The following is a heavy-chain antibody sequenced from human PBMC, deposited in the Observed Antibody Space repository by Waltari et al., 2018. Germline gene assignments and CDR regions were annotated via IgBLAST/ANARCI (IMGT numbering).Heavy chain of an antibody. D-gene: IGHD6-13*01. V-gene: IGHV1-2*06. J-gene: IGHJ4*02. CDR2: INPTSGGT. Sequence: QVQLVQSGAEVKKPGASVKVSCKASGYTFTGYYMHWVRQAPGQGLEWMGRINPTSGGTNYAQKFQGRVTMTRDTSISTAYMELSRLRSDDTAVYYCARGRIAAAGTELDYWGQGTLVTVSS. CDR3: ARGRIAAAGTELDY. CDR1: GYTFTGYY.